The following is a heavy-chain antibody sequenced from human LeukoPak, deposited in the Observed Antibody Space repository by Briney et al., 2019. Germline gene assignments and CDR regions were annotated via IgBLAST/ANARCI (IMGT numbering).Heavy chain of an antibody. V-gene: IGHV3-30*04. CDR3: ARDFLSPMSFYMDV. D-gene: IGHD3-10*02. CDR1: GFTFSSYA. J-gene: IGHJ6*03. Sequence: GGSLRLSCAGSGFTFSSYALHWVRQAPGKGLEWVAVISYDGSNEYYADSVKGRFTISRDNAKNSLYLQMNSLRAEDTAVYYCARDFLSPMSFYMDVWGKGTTVTVSS. CDR2: ISYDGSNE.